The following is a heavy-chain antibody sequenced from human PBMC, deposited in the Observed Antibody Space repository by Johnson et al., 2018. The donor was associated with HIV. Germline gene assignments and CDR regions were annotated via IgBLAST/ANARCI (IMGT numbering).Heavy chain of an antibody. J-gene: IGHJ3*02. CDR3: AKDQYCTGGVCYSGAFDI. CDR1: GFTFSSYG. V-gene: IGHV3-30*02. D-gene: IGHD2-8*02. CDR2: IRYDGSLK. Sequence: QVQLVESGGGVVQPGGSLRLSCAASGFTFSSYGMHWVRQAPGKGLEWVTFIRYDGSLKFYADSVKGRFTISRDNSKNTLYLQMNSLRAEDTAVYYCAKDQYCTGGVCYSGAFDIWGQGTMVTVSS.